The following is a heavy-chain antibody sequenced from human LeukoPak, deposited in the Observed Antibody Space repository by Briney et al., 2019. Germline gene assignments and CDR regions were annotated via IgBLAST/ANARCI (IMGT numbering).Heavy chain of an antibody. D-gene: IGHD6-19*01. J-gene: IGHJ4*02. CDR3: ARHPGYSSGLY. CDR1: GYTFTGYY. Sequence: ASVKVSCKASGYTFTGYYMHWVRQAPGQGLEWMGWINPHSGGTNYAQKFQGRVTMTRDTSISTAYMELSRLRSDDTAVYYCARHPGYSSGLYWGQGTLVTVSS. V-gene: IGHV1-2*02. CDR2: INPHSGGT.